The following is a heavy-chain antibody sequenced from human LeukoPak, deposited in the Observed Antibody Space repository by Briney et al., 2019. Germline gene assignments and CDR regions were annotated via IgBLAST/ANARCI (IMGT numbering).Heavy chain of an antibody. Sequence: SETLSLTCSVAGASITDVGHYWTWIRHHPHTALELIGYYYYRGSTYYSPSIKSRVTISVDTSKNQFSLKLTSVTAADTAVYYCARGGLYSTWYSLDPWGQGTLVTVSS. D-gene: IGHD6-13*01. J-gene: IGHJ5*02. CDR3: ARGGLYSTWYSLDP. V-gene: IGHV4-31*03. CDR2: YYYRGST. CDR1: GASITDVGHY.